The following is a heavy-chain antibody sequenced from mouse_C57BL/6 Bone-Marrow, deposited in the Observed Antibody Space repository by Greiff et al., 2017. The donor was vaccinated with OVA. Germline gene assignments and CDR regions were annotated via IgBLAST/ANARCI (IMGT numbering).Heavy chain of an antibody. D-gene: IGHD1-1*01. J-gene: IGHJ2*01. CDR2: IYPGNSDT. CDR1: GYTFTSYW. CDR3: TRDYDDSSYGPF. Sequence: VHVKQSGTVLARPGASVKMSCTTSGYTFTSYWMHWVKQGPGQGLEWIGAIYPGNSDTSYNQKFKGKAKLTAVTSASTAYMVLSSLTNEDSAVYYCTRDYDDSSYGPFWGQGTTLTVSS. V-gene: IGHV1-5*01.